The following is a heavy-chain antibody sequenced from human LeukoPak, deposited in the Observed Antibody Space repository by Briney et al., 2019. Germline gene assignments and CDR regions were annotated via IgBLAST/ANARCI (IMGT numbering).Heavy chain of an antibody. J-gene: IGHJ5*02. CDR3: AKGKSSGSVDWFDP. D-gene: IGHD3-10*01. CDR2: ITGAGKT. CDR1: KFTFSNYA. Sequence: GGSLRLSCGASKFTFSNYAMTWVRQAPGKGPEWVSSITGAGKTYYPDSVKGRFTVSRDNFQNTLYLQMNAVRAEDTAIYYCAKGKSSGSVDWFDPWGQGTLVTVSS. V-gene: IGHV3-23*01.